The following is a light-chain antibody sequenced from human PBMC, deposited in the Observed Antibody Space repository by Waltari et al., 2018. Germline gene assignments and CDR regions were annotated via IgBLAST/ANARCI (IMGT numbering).Light chain of an antibody. CDR3: SSYTSATTRHVA. CDR1: SGDIGAFNY. CDR2: EVT. V-gene: IGLV2-14*01. J-gene: IGLJ2*01. Sequence: QSALTQPASVSGSPGQSITISCTGTSGDIGAFNYVSCYQQPPGKAPKVIIFEVTKRPSGISTRFSGSKSGNTASLTISGLQPDDEADYYCSSYTSATTRHVAFGGGTKLTVL.